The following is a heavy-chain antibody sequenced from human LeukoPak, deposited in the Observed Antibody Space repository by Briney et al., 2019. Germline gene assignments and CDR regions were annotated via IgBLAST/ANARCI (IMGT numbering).Heavy chain of an antibody. V-gene: IGHV3-30*01. D-gene: IGHD3-22*01. Sequence: GGSLRLSCAASGFTFSSYAMHWVRQAPGKGLEWVAIISYDGSNNYYVDSVKGRFTISRDNSKNTLYLQMNSLRAEDTAVYYCARTKAYYYDSRGFDYWGQGTLVTVSS. CDR1: GFTFSSYA. CDR3: ARTKAYYYDSRGFDY. J-gene: IGHJ4*02. CDR2: ISYDGSNN.